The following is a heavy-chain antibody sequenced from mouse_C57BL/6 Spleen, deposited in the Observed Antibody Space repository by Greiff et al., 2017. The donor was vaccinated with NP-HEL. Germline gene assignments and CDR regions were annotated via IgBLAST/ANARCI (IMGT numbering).Heavy chain of an antibody. V-gene: IGHV1-64*01. CDR1: GYTFTSYW. J-gene: IGHJ4*01. D-gene: IGHD4-1*01. CDR3: GSPKLGGVYAMDY. Sequence: QVQLQQPGAELVKPGASVKLSCKASGYTFTSYWMHWVKQRPGQGLEWIGMIHPNSGSSNYNEKFKIKATLTVDKSSCTANMHLRSLTSKDAAVSYCGSPKLGGVYAMDYWGQGTSVTVSS. CDR2: IHPNSGSS.